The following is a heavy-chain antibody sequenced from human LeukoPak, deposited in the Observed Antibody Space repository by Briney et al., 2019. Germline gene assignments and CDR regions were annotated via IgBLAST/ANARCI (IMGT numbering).Heavy chain of an antibody. CDR1: GYTFTSYD. J-gene: IGHJ4*02. D-gene: IGHD3-22*01. CDR2: IIPIFGTA. CDR3: ARDGDYYDSSGYYVV. V-gene: IGHV1-69*13. Sequence: SVKVSCKASGYTFTSYDVSWVRQAPGQGLEWMGGIIPIFGTANYAQKFQGRVTITADESTSTAYMELSSLRSEDTAVYYCARDGDYYDSSGYYVVWGQGTLVTVSS.